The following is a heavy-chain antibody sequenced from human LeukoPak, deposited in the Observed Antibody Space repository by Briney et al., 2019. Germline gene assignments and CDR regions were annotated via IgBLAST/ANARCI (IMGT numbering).Heavy chain of an antibody. CDR1: GFTFSSYA. CDR3: AKSGRGGSYAGFDY. V-gene: IGHV3-30*04. D-gene: IGHD5-18*01. Sequence: PGRSLRLSCAASGFTFSSYAMHWVRQAPGKGLEWVAVISYDGSNKYYADSVKGRFTISRDNSKNTLYLQMNSLRAEDTAVYYCAKSGRGGSYAGFDYWGQGTLVTVSS. CDR2: ISYDGSNK. J-gene: IGHJ4*02.